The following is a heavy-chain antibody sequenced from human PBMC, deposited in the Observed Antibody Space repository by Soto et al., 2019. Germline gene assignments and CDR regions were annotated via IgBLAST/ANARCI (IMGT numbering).Heavy chain of an antibody. J-gene: IGHJ6*02. CDR1: GYSFTSCW. D-gene: IGHD6-6*01. V-gene: IGHV5-10-1*01. CDR3: ARHPHSSSSKYYYYYGMDV. CDR2: IDPSDSYT. Sequence: GESLKISCKGSGYSFTSCWISWVRQMPGKGLEWMGRIDPSDSYTNYSPSFQGHVTISADKSISTAYLQWSSLKASDTAMYYCARHPHSSSSKYYYYYGMDVWGQGTTVTSP.